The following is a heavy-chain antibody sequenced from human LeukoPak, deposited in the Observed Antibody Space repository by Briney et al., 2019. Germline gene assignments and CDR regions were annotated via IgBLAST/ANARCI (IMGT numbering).Heavy chain of an antibody. CDR2: IRYDGDST. CDR1: GFTFSNYG. D-gene: IGHD3-3*01. CDR3: AKMSLTIFGVRHDDLDY. Sequence: PGGSLRLSCAASGFTFSNYGMHWVRQAPGKGLEWVAFIRYDGDSTHYVDSVKGRFTISRDNSENTLHLQMSSLRDEDTALYYCAKMSLTIFGVRHDDLDYWGQGTLVTVSS. J-gene: IGHJ4*02. V-gene: IGHV3-30*02.